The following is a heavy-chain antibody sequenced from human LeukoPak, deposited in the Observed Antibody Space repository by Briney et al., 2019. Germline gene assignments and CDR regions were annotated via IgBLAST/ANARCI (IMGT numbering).Heavy chain of an antibody. Sequence: GGSRRLSCAASGFTFRSYAMSWVRQAPGKGLEWVSVINNSGGITYYADSVKGRFTISRDNSKNTLYLQMNSLRAEDTAVYYCATPGYSSGWYAYWGQGTLVTVSS. CDR1: GFTFRSYA. CDR3: ATPGYSSGWYAY. CDR2: INNSGGIT. D-gene: IGHD6-19*01. V-gene: IGHV3-23*01. J-gene: IGHJ4*02.